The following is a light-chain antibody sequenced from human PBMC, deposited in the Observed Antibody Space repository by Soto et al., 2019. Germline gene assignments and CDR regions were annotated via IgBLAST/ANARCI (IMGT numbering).Light chain of an antibody. Sequence: QSVLTQSSSASASLGPSVKLTCTLSSGHSSYIIAWHQQQPGKAPRYLMKLEGSGNYNKGSGVPDRFSGSSSGADRYLTISNLQSEDEADYYCETWDNNPRVFGGGTKVTVL. J-gene: IGLJ3*02. CDR3: ETWDNNPRV. CDR1: SGHSSYI. CDR2: LEGSGNY. V-gene: IGLV4-60*03.